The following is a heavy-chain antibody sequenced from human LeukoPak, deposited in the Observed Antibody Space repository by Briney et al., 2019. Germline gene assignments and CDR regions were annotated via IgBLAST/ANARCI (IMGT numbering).Heavy chain of an antibody. CDR3: ARVGFCSGGNCLNYFDP. CDR1: GYSISSGYY. CDR2: INHRGSS. Sequence: SSETLSLTCSVSGYSISSGYYWGWVRLPPGKGLEWIGIINHRGSSFSNTSLKSRVTISVDTSTNQFSLHLRSVTAADTALYYCARVGFCSGGNCLNYFDPWGRGTLVTVSS. J-gene: IGHJ5*02. V-gene: IGHV4-38-2*02. D-gene: IGHD2-15*01.